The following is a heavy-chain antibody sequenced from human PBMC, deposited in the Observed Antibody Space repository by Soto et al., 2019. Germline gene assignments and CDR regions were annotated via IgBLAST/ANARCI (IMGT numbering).Heavy chain of an antibody. Sequence: SVKVSCKASGGTFSSYAISWVRQAPGQGLEWMGGIIPIFGTANYAQRFQGRVTITADESTSTAYMELSSLRSEDTAVYYCARDPVPRYRSGWAEYFQHWGQGTLVTVS. J-gene: IGHJ1*01. CDR2: IIPIFGTA. CDR1: GGTFSSYA. CDR3: ARDPVPRYRSGWAEYFQH. V-gene: IGHV1-69*13. D-gene: IGHD6-19*01.